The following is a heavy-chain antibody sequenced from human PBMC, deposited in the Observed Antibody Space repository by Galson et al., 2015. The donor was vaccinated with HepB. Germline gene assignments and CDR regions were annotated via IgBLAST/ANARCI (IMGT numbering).Heavy chain of an antibody. D-gene: IGHD6-6*01. J-gene: IGHJ5*02. CDR3: ARVTGSSGWFDP. Sequence: LSLTCAVYGGSFSGYYWSWIRQPPGKGLEWIGEINHSGSTNYNPSLKSRVTISVDTSKNQFSLKLSSVTAADTAVYYCARVTGSSGWFDPWGQGTLVTVSS. CDR2: INHSGST. V-gene: IGHV4-34*01. CDR1: GGSFSGYY.